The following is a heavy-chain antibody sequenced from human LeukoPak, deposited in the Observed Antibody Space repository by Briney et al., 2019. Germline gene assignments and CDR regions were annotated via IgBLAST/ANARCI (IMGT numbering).Heavy chain of an antibody. CDR2: ISAYNGDT. Sequence: GASVKVSCKASGYTFTSYAMNWVRQAPGQGLEWMGWISAYNGDTNYAQKLQGRLTMTTDTSTSTAYMELRSLRSDDTAVYYCARVGPKFSGDYPLYFDYWGQGTLVPVSS. CDR1: GYTFTSYA. CDR3: ARVGPKFSGDYPLYFDY. V-gene: IGHV1-18*01. J-gene: IGHJ4*02. D-gene: IGHD4-17*01.